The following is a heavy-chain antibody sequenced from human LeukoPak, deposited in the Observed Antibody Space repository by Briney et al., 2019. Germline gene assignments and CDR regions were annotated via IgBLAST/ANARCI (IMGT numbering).Heavy chain of an antibody. Sequence: GESLKISCKGSGYSFTSYWIGWVRQMPGKGLEWMGIIYPGDSDTRYSPSFQGQVTISADKSISTAYLQWSSLKASDTAMYYCAREYCSGGSCCPNWFDPWGQGTLVTVSS. CDR3: AREYCSGGSCCPNWFDP. CDR2: IYPGDSDT. V-gene: IGHV5-51*01. J-gene: IGHJ5*02. CDR1: GYSFTSYW. D-gene: IGHD2-15*01.